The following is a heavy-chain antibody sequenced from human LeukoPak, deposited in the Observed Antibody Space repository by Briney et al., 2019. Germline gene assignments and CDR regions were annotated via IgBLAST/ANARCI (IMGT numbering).Heavy chain of an antibody. J-gene: IGHJ4*02. V-gene: IGHV3-74*01. CDR1: GFTFSSYW. Sequence: GGSLRLSCATSGFTFSSYWMHWVRQAPGKGLVWVSRINPDGSSTSYADSVKGRFTISRDNAKNTLYLQMNSLRAEDTAVYYCARVYGSSWYDYWGQGTLVTVSS. CDR3: ARVYGSSWYDY. CDR2: INPDGSST. D-gene: IGHD6-13*01.